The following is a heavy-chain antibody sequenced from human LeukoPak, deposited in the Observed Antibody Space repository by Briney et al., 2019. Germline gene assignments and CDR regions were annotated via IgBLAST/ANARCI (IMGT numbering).Heavy chain of an antibody. CDR2: INPNSGGT. J-gene: IGHJ4*02. CDR3: AREDYGSGSYQS. CDR1: GYTFTGYY. Sequence: ASVKVSCKASGYTFTGYYMHWVRQARGQGLEWMGWINPNSGGTNYAQKFQGRVTMTRDTSISTAYMELSRLRSDDTAVYYCAREDYGSGSYQSWGQGTLVTVSS. D-gene: IGHD3-10*01. V-gene: IGHV1-2*02.